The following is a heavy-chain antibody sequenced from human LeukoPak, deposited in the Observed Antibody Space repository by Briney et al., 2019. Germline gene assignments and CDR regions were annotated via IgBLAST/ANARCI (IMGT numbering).Heavy chain of an antibody. CDR1: GFTFSSYW. V-gene: IGHV3-7*01. Sequence: GGPLRLSCAASGFTFSSYWMSWVPQAPGKGLEWVANKKQDGSEKYYVDSVKGRFTISRDNAKNSLYLQMNSLRAEDTAVYYCARDNDFWSGYYISYYFDYWGQGTLVTVSS. CDR2: KKQDGSEK. D-gene: IGHD3-3*01. J-gene: IGHJ4*02. CDR3: ARDNDFWSGYYISYYFDY.